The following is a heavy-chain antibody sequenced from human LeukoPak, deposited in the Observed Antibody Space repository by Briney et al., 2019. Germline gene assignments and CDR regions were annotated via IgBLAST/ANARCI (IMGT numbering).Heavy chain of an antibody. CDR1: GGSISSGSYY. V-gene: IGHV4-61*02. Sequence: SETLSLTCTVSGGSISSGSYYWSWIRQPAGKGLEWIGRIYTSGSTNYNPSLKSRVTISVDTSKNQFSLKLSSVTAADTAVYYCARSHLLDSSSWIFVAFDIWGQGTMVTVSS. D-gene: IGHD6-13*01. CDR3: ARSHLLDSSSWIFVAFDI. CDR2: IYTSGST. J-gene: IGHJ3*02.